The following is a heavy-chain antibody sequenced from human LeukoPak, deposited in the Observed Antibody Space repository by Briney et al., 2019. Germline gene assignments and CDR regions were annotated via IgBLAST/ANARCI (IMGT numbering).Heavy chain of an antibody. CDR2: IYHSGST. V-gene: IGHV4-34*01. J-gene: IGHJ3*02. CDR1: GGSFSAYY. D-gene: IGHD1-26*01. CDR3: ARDSPLYSGSRRDRDAFDI. Sequence: SETLSLTCAVYGGSFSAYYWTWIRQPPGKGLEWIGYIYHSGSTYYNPSLKSRVTISVDRSKNQFSLKLSSVTAADTAVYYCARDSPLYSGSRRDRDAFDIWGQGTMVTVSS.